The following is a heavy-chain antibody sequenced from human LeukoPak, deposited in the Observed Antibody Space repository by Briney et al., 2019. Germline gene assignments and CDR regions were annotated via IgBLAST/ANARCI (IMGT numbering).Heavy chain of an antibody. CDR2: IKSKTDGGTT. J-gene: IGHJ4*02. V-gene: IGHV3-15*01. CDR1: GFTFSNAW. Sequence: GGSLRLSCAASGFTFSNAWMSWVRLAPGKGLEWVGRIKSKTDGGTTDYAAPVKGRFTISRDDSKNTLYLQMNSLKTEDTAVYYCTTDRLLWFGELIFDYWGQGTLVTVSS. CDR3: TTDRLLWFGELIFDY. D-gene: IGHD3-10*01.